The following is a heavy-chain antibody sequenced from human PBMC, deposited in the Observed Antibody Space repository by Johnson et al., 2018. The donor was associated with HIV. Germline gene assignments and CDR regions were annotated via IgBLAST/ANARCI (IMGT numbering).Heavy chain of an antibody. CDR1: GFTFDDYT. Sequence: VQLVESGGGLVQPGGSLRLSCAASGFTFDDYTMHWVRQAPGKGLEWVSLISWDGGNTYYADSVKGRFTISRDSSKSTLYLQMNSLRAEDTAVYYCARDGLAANAFDTWGQGTMVTVSS. J-gene: IGHJ3*02. V-gene: IGHV3-43*01. CDR3: ARDGLAANAFDT. D-gene: IGHD3/OR15-3a*01. CDR2: ISWDGGNT.